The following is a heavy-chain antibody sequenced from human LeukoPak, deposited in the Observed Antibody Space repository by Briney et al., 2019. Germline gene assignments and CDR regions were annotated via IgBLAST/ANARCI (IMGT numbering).Heavy chain of an antibody. Sequence: PGRSLRLSCAASGFTFDDYAMHWVRQAPGKGLEWVSGISWNSGSIGYADSVKGRFTISRDNAKNSLYLQMNSLRAEDTALYYCAKAHLLDAFDIWGQGTMVTVSS. CDR3: AKAHLLDAFDI. V-gene: IGHV3-9*01. CDR1: GFTFDDYA. J-gene: IGHJ3*02. D-gene: IGHD2-15*01. CDR2: ISWNSGSI.